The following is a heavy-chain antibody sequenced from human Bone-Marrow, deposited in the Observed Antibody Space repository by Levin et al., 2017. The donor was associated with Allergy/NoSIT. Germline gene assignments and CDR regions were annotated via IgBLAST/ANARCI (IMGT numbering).Heavy chain of an antibody. CDR3: ARASNWGREGKDY. CDR2: ISSSSSYI. D-gene: IGHD7-27*01. Sequence: LSLTCAASGFPFRSYSMNWVRPAPGKGLEWVSSISSSSSYIYYADSVKGRFTISRDNAKNSLYLQMNSLRAEDTAVYYCARASNWGREGKDYWGQGTLVTVSS. V-gene: IGHV3-21*01. CDR1: GFPFRSYS. J-gene: IGHJ4*02.